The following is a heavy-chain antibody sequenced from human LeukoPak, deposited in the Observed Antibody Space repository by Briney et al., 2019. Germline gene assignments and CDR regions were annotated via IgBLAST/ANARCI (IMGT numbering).Heavy chain of an antibody. V-gene: IGHV3-23*01. D-gene: IGHD3-10*01. CDR3: AKVRAMVRGVPYFDY. J-gene: IGHJ4*02. CDR2: ISGSGGST. CDR1: GGSFSGYY. Sequence: ETLSLTCAVYGGSFSGYYWSWVRQAPGKGLEWVSAISGSGGSTYYADSVKGRFTISRDNSKNTLYLQMNSLRAEDTAVYYCAKVRAMVRGVPYFDYWGQGTLVTVSS.